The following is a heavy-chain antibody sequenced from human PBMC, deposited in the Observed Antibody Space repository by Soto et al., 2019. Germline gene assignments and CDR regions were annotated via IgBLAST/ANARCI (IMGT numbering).Heavy chain of an antibody. CDR1: GGSISSGGYY. D-gene: IGHD2-21*02. J-gene: IGHJ3*02. CDR3: ARVCGGDCHNAFDI. Sequence: QVQLQESGPGLVKPSHTLSLTCTVSGGSISSGGYYWSWIRQHPGKGLEWIGYIYYSGSTYYNPSLKSRVTISVDTSKNQFSLKLSSVTAADTAVYYCARVCGGDCHNAFDIWGQGTKVTVSS. V-gene: IGHV4-31*03. CDR2: IYYSGST.